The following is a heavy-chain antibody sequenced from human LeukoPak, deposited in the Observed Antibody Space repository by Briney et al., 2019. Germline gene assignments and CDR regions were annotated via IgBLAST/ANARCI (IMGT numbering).Heavy chain of an antibody. J-gene: IGHJ4*02. Sequence: SQTLSLTCAISGDSVSSNRAAWNWLRQSPSRGLEWLGRTYYRSKWYFDYAVSVKSRITFNPDTSKNQFSLHLSSVAPEDTAVYYCAREESWTNDYWGQGTLVTVSS. V-gene: IGHV6-1*01. CDR1: GDSVSSNRAA. D-gene: IGHD6-13*01. CDR3: AREESWTNDY. CDR2: TYYRSKWYF.